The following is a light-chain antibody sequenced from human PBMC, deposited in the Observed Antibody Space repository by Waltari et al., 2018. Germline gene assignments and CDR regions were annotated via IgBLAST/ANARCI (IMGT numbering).Light chain of an antibody. CDR3: QQYYSTPRT. V-gene: IGKV4-1*01. J-gene: IGKJ1*01. CDR1: QSLLYSSNNKND. Sequence: DVVLTHSPEPLAVSLGEGRTINCKSTQSLLYSSNNKNDLAWYQQKPGQPPKLLIYWASTRESGVPDRFSGSVSGTDFTLTISSLQAEDVAVYYCQQYYSTPRTFGQGTKVEIK. CDR2: WAS.